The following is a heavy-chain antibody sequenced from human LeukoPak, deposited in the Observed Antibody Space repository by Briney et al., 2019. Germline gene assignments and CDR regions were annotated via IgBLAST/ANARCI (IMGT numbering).Heavy chain of an antibody. CDR1: GFTLRSYW. V-gene: IGHV3-74*01. CDR3: AKYRRYSSSWFDY. D-gene: IGHD6-13*01. J-gene: IGHJ4*02. Sequence: PGGSLRLSCAASGFTLRSYWMHWVRQAPGKGLVWVSRISPDGSSTSYADSMKGRFTISRDNAKNTLYLQMNSLRAEDTAVYYCAKYRRYSSSWFDYWGQGTLVTVSS. CDR2: ISPDGSST.